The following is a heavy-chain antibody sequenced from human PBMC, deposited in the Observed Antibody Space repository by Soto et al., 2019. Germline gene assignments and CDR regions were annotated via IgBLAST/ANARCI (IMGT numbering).Heavy chain of an antibody. CDR2: IYSRDSDT. V-gene: IGHV5-51*01. J-gene: IGHJ4*02. CDR1: GYTFTKYL. Sequence: PGESLEISCEASGYTFTKYLMGWVRQMPGTGLEGMGSIYSRDSDTRYSPSFQDQVTMSVDKSIATVYLQWSSLSASDSAMFYCVSQSGNIETSVGRRIFDYWGQGTLVTVSS. CDR3: VSQSGNIETSVGRRIFDY. D-gene: IGHD6-13*01.